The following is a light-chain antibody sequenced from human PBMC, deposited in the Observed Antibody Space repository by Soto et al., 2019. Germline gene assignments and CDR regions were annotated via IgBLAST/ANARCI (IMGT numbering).Light chain of an antibody. CDR2: DAS. V-gene: IGKV1-5*01. Sequence: DIQMNQSPSTLSASVGAVVTITCRASQSVRSWLAWYQQKPGKAPKFLIYDASSLENGFPSRFSGSGSGTEFTLTTSSLQPDDFATYDCQQYDNYPLTFGGGTKVDIK. J-gene: IGKJ4*01. CDR1: QSVRSW. CDR3: QQYDNYPLT.